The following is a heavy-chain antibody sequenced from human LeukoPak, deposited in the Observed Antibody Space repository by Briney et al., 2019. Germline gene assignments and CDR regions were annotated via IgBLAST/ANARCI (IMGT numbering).Heavy chain of an antibody. CDR3: ASPGSRQGGYGGDSPLRY. Sequence: ASVKVSCKASGYTFTDYDINWVRQATGQGLEWMGWMNPNSANTGYAQKFQGRVTMTRNTSISTAYMELTSLRSEDTAVYYCASPGSRQGGYGGDSPLRYWGQGTLVTVSS. V-gene: IGHV1-8*01. CDR1: GYTFTDYD. CDR2: MNPNSANT. D-gene: IGHD4-23*01. J-gene: IGHJ4*02.